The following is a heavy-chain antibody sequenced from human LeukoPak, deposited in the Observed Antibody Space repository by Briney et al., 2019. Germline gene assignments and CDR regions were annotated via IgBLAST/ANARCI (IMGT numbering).Heavy chain of an antibody. CDR2: INPSGGST. D-gene: IGHD1-26*01. CDR3: ARDGRTTAVGATTFDY. J-gene: IGHJ4*02. V-gene: IGHV1-46*01. CDR1: GYTFTSYY. Sequence: GASVKVSCKASGYTFTSYYMHWVRQAPGQGLEWMGIINPSGGSTSYAQKFQGRVTMTRDTSTSTVYMELSSLRSEDTAAYYCARDGRTTAVGATTFDYWGQGTLVTVSS.